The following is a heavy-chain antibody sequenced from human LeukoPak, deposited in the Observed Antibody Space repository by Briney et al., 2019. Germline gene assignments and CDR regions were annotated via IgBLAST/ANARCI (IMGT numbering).Heavy chain of an antibody. Sequence: GGSLRLSCAASGFTFSSYGMHWVRQAPGKGLEWVAFIRYDGSNKYYADSVKGRFTISRDNAKNSLYLQMNSLRAEDTAVYYCARSFITMIVPRAFDYWGQGTLVTVSS. D-gene: IGHD3-22*01. CDR1: GFTFSSYG. V-gene: IGHV3-30*02. CDR3: ARSFITMIVPRAFDY. J-gene: IGHJ4*02. CDR2: IRYDGSNK.